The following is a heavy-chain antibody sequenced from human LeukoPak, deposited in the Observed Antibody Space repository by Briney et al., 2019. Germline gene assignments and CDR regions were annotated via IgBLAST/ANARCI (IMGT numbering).Heavy chain of an antibody. J-gene: IGHJ4*02. Sequence: PGGSLRLSCAASGFTFSAYAMTWVRQAPGKGLEWVSYISSSSSTIYYADSVKGRFTISRDNAKNSLYLQMNSLRAEDTAVYYCARGQVDFDYWGQGTLVTVSS. D-gene: IGHD2-15*01. CDR3: ARGQVDFDY. CDR2: ISSSSSTI. CDR1: GFTFSAYA. V-gene: IGHV3-48*01.